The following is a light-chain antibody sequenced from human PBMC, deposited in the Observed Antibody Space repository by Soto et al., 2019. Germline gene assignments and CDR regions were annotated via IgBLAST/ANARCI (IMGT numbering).Light chain of an antibody. J-gene: IGKJ1*01. CDR3: QQRSNWPRT. V-gene: IGKV3-15*01. Sequence: EIVITQSPATLSVSPGERATLSCRASQSVSSDLAWYHQKPGQAPRLLIYGASTRATGIPARFSGSGSGTEFTLTINSLQSEDFAVYYCQQRSNWPRTFGQGTKVDI. CDR1: QSVSSD. CDR2: GAS.